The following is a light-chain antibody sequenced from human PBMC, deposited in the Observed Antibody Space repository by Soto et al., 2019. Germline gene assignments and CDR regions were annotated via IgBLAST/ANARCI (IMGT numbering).Light chain of an antibody. J-gene: IGKJ4*01. CDR1: QSVTSY. Sequence: EIVLTQSPATLSLSPGERATLSCSASQSVTSYLAWYQHKPGQAPRLLIYGASNRATGIPARFSGSGSGTDFTLTISSLEPEDFAVYYCQQRGNWPLTFGGGTKGEIK. CDR3: QQRGNWPLT. CDR2: GAS. V-gene: IGKV3-11*01.